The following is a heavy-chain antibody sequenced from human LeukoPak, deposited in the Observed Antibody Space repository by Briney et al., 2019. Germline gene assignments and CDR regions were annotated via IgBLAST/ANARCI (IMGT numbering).Heavy chain of an antibody. CDR1: GYMVSDYY. CDR3: ARVRDNACDY. J-gene: IGHJ4*02. D-gene: IGHD1-1*01. V-gene: IGHV1-2*02. CDR2: LRGDTGDT. Sequence: GASVTVSCKTSGYMVSDYYMHWVRQAPGQGLEWMGWLRGDTGDTDSPQKFKGRVTMTRDTATNTAYMQLSRLTYDDTAIYFCARVRDNACDYWGQGTLVIVSS.